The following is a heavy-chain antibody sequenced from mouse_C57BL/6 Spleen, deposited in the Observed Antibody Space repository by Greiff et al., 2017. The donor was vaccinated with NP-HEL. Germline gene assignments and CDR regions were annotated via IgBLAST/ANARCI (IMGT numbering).Heavy chain of an antibody. Sequence: EVKLQESGPELVKPGASVKISCKASGYSFTDYNMNWVKQSNGKSLEWIGVINPNYGTTSYNQKFKGKATLTVDQSSSTAYMQLNSLTSEDSAVYYCARMGYYSKEDYAMDYWGQGTSVTVSS. D-gene: IGHD2-5*01. CDR2: INPNYGTT. CDR1: GYSFTDYN. V-gene: IGHV1-39*01. CDR3: ARMGYYSKEDYAMDY. J-gene: IGHJ4*01.